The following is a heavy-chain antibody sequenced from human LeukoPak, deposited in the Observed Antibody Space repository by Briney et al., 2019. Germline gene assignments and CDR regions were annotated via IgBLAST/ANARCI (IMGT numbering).Heavy chain of an antibody. Sequence: PGGSLRLSCAASGFIFSNYAMGWLRQAPGKGLEGVSTISGSGGSTYYADSVKGRFTISRDNAKNSLYLQMNSLRAEDTALYHCARPKGYCSSTSCYDDAFDIWGQGTMVTVSS. D-gene: IGHD2-2*01. CDR1: GFIFSNYA. V-gene: IGHV3-23*01. CDR3: ARPKGYCSSTSCYDDAFDI. J-gene: IGHJ3*02. CDR2: ISGSGGST.